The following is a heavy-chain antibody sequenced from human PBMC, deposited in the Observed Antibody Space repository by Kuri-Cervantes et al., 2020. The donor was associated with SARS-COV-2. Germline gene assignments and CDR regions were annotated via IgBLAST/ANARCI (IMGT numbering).Heavy chain of an antibody. CDR2: IYTSGNT. CDR1: GGSISSYY. J-gene: IGHJ6*04. Sequence: GSLRLSCIVSGGSISSYYWSWIRPPAGKGLEWIGRIYTSGNTNYNPSLKSRVTMSVDTSKNQFSLKLSSVTAADTAVYYCARDGVLLWFGELDVWGKGTTVTVSS. V-gene: IGHV4-4*07. D-gene: IGHD3-10*01. CDR3: ARDGVLLWFGELDV.